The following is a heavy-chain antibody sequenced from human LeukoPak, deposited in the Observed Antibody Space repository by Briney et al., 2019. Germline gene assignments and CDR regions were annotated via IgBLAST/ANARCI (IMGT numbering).Heavy chain of an antibody. V-gene: IGHV3-33*01. CDR3: ARRVARYYVDY. CDR1: GFTFRSDG. CDR2: IWYDGSNK. J-gene: IGHJ4*02. Sequence: PGRSLRLSCAAPGFTFRSDGMHWLRQAPGKGLEWVAAIWYDGSNKYYSDSVKGRFTISRDNSTNTLYLQMNSLSAEDTAVYYCARRVARYYVDYWGQGTLVTVSS.